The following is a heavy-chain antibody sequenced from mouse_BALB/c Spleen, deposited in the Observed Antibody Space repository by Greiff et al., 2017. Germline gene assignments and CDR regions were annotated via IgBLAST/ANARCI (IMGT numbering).Heavy chain of an antibody. J-gene: IGHJ4*01. CDR3: ASTCYGYEVYAMDY. D-gene: IGHD2-9*01. V-gene: IGHV5-12-2*01. CDR1: GFTFSSYT. Sequence: DVKLVESGGGLVQPGGSLKLSCAASGFTFSSYTMSWVRQTPEKRLEWVAYISNGGGSTYYPDTVKGRFTISRDNAKNTLYLQMSSLKSEDTAMYYCASTCYGYEVYAMDYWGQGTSVTVSS. CDR2: ISNGGGST.